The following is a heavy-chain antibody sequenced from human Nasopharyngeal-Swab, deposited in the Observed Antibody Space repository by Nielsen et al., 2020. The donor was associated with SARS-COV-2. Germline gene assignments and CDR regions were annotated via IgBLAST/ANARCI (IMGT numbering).Heavy chain of an antibody. V-gene: IGHV3-23*01. J-gene: IGHJ6*02. Sequence: WIRQPPGKGLEWVSAISGSGGSTYYADSVKGRFTISRDNSKNTLYLQMNSLRAEDTAVYYCARVGVSLYYYYYGMDVWGQGTTVTVSS. CDR3: ARVGVSLYYYYYGMDV. CDR2: ISGSGGST. D-gene: IGHD3-10*01.